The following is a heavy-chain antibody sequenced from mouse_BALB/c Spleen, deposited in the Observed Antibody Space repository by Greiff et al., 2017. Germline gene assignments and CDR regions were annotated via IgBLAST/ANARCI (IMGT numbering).Heavy chain of an antibody. J-gene: IGHJ3*01. D-gene: IGHD2-4*01. V-gene: IGHV1-26*01. Sequence: EVQLQQSGPELVKPGASVKISCKASGYSFTGYYMHWVKQSHVKSLEWIGRINPYNGATSYNQNFKDKASLTVDKSSSTAYMELHSLTSEDSAVYYCARYDYDYDWFAYWGQGTLVTVSA. CDR3: ARYDYDYDWFAY. CDR1: GYSFTGYY. CDR2: INPYNGAT.